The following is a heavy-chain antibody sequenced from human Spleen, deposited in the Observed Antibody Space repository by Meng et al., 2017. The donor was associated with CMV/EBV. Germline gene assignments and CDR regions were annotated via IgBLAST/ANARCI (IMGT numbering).Heavy chain of an antibody. D-gene: IGHD3-22*01. J-gene: IGHJ5*02. Sequence: SITSTIDYWGWIRQPPGKGLEWIGIVYYSGSTYYNPSLKRRVTISVDTSKNQFSLKLSSVTAADTGVYYCARRGRNYDSGTYTGFDPWGQGILVTVSS. CDR3: ARRGRNYDSGTYTGFDP. CDR1: SITSTIDY. V-gene: IGHV4-39*07. CDR2: VYYSGST.